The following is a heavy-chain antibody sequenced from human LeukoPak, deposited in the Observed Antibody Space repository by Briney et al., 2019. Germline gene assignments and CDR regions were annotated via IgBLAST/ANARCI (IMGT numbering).Heavy chain of an antibody. J-gene: IGHJ4*02. Sequence: PGGSLRLSCVVSGFTVSSSYMSWVRQAPGKGLEWVGRIASKTDGGTTDYAAPVKGRFTISRDDSKNTLFLQMNSLKTEDTAVYYCTTGIRGDCGQGTLVTVSS. CDR1: GFTVSSSY. V-gene: IGHV3-15*04. CDR2: IASKTDGGTT. CDR3: TTGIRGD.